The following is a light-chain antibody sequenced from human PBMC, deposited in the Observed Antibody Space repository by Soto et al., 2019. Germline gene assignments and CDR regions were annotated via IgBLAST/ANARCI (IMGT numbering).Light chain of an antibody. CDR2: EVS. Sequence: QSALTQPASVSGSPGQSITISCSGTSSDVGSYDHVAWYQQFPGKTPKLTIYEVSNRPSGVSSRFSGSKSGNTASLTISGLQAEDEADYYCSSYTARGTRVFGTGTKLTVL. CDR1: SSDVGSYDH. J-gene: IGLJ1*01. V-gene: IGLV2-14*01. CDR3: SSYTARGTRV.